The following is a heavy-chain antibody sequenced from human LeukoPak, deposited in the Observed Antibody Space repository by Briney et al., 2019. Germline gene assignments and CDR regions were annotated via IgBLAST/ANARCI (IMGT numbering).Heavy chain of an antibody. V-gene: IGHV4-39*01. Sequence: SETLSLTCTVSGGSISSNSYYWGWIRQPPGKGLEWIGSISYSGSTYYNPSLKSRVTISVDTSKNQFSLKLSSVTAADTAVYYCARPTRSGWYVPFDYWGQGILVTVSS. CDR1: GGSISSNSYY. CDR2: ISYSGST. CDR3: ARPTRSGWYVPFDY. D-gene: IGHD6-19*01. J-gene: IGHJ4*02.